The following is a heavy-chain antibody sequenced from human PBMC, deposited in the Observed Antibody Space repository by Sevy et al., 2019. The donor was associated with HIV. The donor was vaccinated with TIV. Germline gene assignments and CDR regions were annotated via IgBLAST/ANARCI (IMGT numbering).Heavy chain of an antibody. V-gene: IGHV5-51*01. CDR3: ASSRSGYSYGNAFDI. Sequence: GESLKISCKGSGYSFTSYWIGWVRQMPGKGLEWMGMIYPGDSDTRYSPSFQGQVTISADKSISTAYLQWSSLKASDTAMYYCASSRSGYSYGNAFDIWGQGTMVTVSS. D-gene: IGHD5-18*01. J-gene: IGHJ3*02. CDR1: GYSFTSYW. CDR2: IYPGDSDT.